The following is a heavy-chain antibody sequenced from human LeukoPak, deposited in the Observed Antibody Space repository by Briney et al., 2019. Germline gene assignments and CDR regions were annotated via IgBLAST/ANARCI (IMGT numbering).Heavy chain of an antibody. D-gene: IGHD2/OR15-2a*01. CDR1: GFTFSVYA. V-gene: IGHV3-48*03. CDR3: AMVIAGYYFDY. J-gene: IGHJ4*02. Sequence: SGGSLRLSCAASGFTFSVYAIHWVRQAPGQGLEWVSYISSSGTTIYYADSVKGRFTISRDNAKKSLYLQMNSLRAEDTAFYYCAMVIAGYYFDYWGQGILVTVSS. CDR2: ISSSGTTI.